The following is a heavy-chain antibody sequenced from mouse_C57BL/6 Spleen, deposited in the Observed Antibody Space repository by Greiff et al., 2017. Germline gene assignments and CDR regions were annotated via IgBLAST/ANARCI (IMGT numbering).Heavy chain of an antibody. J-gene: IGHJ3*01. D-gene: IGHD1-1*01. Sequence: EVKLMESGGGLVKPGGSLKLSCAASGFTFSDYGMHWVRQAPEKGLEWVAYISCGSSTIYYADTVKGRFTISRDNAKNTLFLQMTSLRSEDTAMYYCARSGYYGQGFAYWGQGTLVTVSA. CDR3: ARSGYYGQGFAY. CDR1: GFTFSDYG. V-gene: IGHV5-17*01. CDR2: ISCGSSTI.